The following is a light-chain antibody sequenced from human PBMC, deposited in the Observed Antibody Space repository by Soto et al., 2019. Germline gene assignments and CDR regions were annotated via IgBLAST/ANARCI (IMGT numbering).Light chain of an antibody. Sequence: DIQMTQSPSTLSASVGDRVTITCRASQSISSWLAWYQQKPGKAPKLLIYKASSLESGVPPRFSGSGSGTEFTLTISSLQPDDFATYYCQQYNRTFGQGTKVDIK. V-gene: IGKV1-5*03. CDR3: QQYNRT. CDR2: KAS. CDR1: QSISSW. J-gene: IGKJ1*01.